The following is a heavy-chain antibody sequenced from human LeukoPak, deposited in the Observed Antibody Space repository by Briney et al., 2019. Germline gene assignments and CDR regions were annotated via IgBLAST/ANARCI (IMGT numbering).Heavy chain of an antibody. CDR3: ARLGPYSSSWFFDY. J-gene: IGHJ4*02. CDR2: INHSGST. V-gene: IGHV4-34*01. CDR1: GGSFSGYY. Sequence: KASETLSLTCAVYGGSFSGYYWSWIRQPPGKGLEWIGEINHSGSTNYNPSLKSRVTISVDTSKNQFSLKLSSVTAADTAVYYCARLGPYSSSWFFDYWGQGTLVTVSS. D-gene: IGHD6-13*01.